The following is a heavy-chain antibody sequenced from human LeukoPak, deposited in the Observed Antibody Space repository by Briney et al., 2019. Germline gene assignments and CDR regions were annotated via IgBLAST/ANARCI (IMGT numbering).Heavy chain of an antibody. J-gene: IGHJ4*02. CDR3: AREGYYGSGSPPSLYFDY. CDR1: GFTFINYA. V-gene: IGHV3-23*01. CDR2: ISGSGGST. Sequence: GGSLRLSCAASGFTFINYAMIWVRQAPGKGLEWVSGISGSGGSTYYADSVKGRFTISRDNSKNTLYLQMNSLRPEDTAIYYCAREGYYGSGSPPSLYFDYWGQGTLVTVSS. D-gene: IGHD3-10*01.